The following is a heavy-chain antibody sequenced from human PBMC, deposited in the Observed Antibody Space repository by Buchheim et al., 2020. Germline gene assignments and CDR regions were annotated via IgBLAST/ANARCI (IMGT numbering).Heavy chain of an antibody. V-gene: IGHV4-34*11. Sequence: QVQLQQWGAGLLKPSETLSLTCAVYGESFSGYYWSWIRQPPGKGLEWIGYIYYSGSTNYNPSLKSRVTISVDTSKNQFSLKLSSVTAADTAVYYCARRTYNLFFDYWGQGTL. D-gene: IGHD5-24*01. J-gene: IGHJ4*02. CDR2: IYYSGST. CDR3: ARRTYNLFFDY. CDR1: GESFSGYY.